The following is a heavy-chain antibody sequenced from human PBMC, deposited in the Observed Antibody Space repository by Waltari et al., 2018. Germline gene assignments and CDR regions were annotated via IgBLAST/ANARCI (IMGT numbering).Heavy chain of an antibody. V-gene: IGHV3-21*01. Sequence: EVQLVESGGGLVKPGGSLRLSCAASGFTFSSYSMNWVRQAPGKGLEWVSSISSSSSYIYYEDSVKGRFTISRDNAKNSLYLQMNSLRAEDTAVYYCARYISTGDYYYGMDVWGQGTTVTVSS. D-gene: IGHD2-2*01. J-gene: IGHJ6*02. CDR2: ISSSSSYI. CDR3: ARYISTGDYYYGMDV. CDR1: GFTFSSYS.